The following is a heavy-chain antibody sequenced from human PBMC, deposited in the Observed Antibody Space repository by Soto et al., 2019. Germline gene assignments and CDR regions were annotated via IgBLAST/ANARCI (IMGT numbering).Heavy chain of an antibody. CDR1: GGSFSGYN. CDR3: ARGRRDTSNLLKYDRLDP. CDR2: INHSGST. Sequence: PSETLSLTCAVYGGSFSGYNWSWIRQPPGKGLEWIGEINHSGSTNYNPSLQSRVTISVDTSKNQFSLKVTSMTAADTAVYYCARGRRDTSNLLKYDRLDPWGQGTLVTVSS. J-gene: IGHJ5*02. V-gene: IGHV4-34*01. D-gene: IGHD2-2*01.